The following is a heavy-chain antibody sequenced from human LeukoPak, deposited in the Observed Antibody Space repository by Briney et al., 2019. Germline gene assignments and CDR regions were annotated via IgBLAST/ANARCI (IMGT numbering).Heavy chain of an antibody. CDR1: GFTFSSYW. D-gene: IGHD5-18*01. V-gene: IGHV3-7*01. J-gene: IGHJ4*02. CDR2: IKQDGSEK. CDR3: AREGGWIQLWSYFDY. Sequence: GGSLRLSCAASGFTFSSYWMSWVRQAPGKGLEWVANIKQDGSEKYYVDSVKGRFTISRDNAKNPLYLQMNSLRAEDTAVYYCAREGGWIQLWSYFDYWGQGTLVTVSS.